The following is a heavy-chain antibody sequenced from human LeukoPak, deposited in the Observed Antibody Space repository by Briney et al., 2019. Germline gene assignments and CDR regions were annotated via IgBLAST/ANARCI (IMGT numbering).Heavy chain of an antibody. CDR3: ARDQDCSGGSCYLRAHELGY. CDR1: GYTFTSYG. V-gene: IGHV1-18*01. CDR2: ISAYNGNT. D-gene: IGHD2-15*01. Sequence: GASVKVSCKASGYTFTSYGISWVRQAPGQGLEWMGWISAYNGNTNYAQKLQGRVTMTTDTSTSTAYMELRSLRSDDTAVYYCARDQDCSGGSCYLRAHELGYWGQGTLVTVSS. J-gene: IGHJ4*02.